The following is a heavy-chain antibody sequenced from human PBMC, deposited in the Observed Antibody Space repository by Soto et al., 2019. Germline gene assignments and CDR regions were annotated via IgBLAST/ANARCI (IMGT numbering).Heavy chain of an antibody. CDR2: IYSGGST. Sequence: EVQLVESGGGLIQPGGSLRLSCAASGFTVSSNYMSWVRQAPGKGLEWVSVIYSGGSTYYADSVKGRFTISRDNSKNVLYFQRDGGRAGERGVYYCGREGGGIAAVAGPYYYYCGMDVWGQGTTVTVSS. CDR1: GFTVSSNY. V-gene: IGHV3-53*01. J-gene: IGHJ6*02. CDR3: GREGGGIAAVAGPYYYYCGMDV. D-gene: IGHD6-19*01.